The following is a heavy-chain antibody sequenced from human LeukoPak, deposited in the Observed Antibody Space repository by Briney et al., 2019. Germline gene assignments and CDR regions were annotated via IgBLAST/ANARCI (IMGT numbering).Heavy chain of an antibody. Sequence: PGGSLRLSCAASGFTFSNYRMNWVRQAPGKGLEWVSYVGSGSSTIYYADSVKGRFTISRDNAKNSLYLQMNSLRVDDTAVYYGARGEKSSFDYWGQGTLVTVSS. CDR3: ARGEKSSFDY. D-gene: IGHD6-13*01. CDR2: VGSGSSTI. CDR1: GFTFSNYR. V-gene: IGHV3-48*04. J-gene: IGHJ4*02.